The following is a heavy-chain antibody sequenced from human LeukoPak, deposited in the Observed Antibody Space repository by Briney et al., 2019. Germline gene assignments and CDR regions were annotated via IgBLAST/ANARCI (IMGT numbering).Heavy chain of an antibody. D-gene: IGHD1-1*01. CDR1: EFTFSSHW. J-gene: IGHJ2*01. V-gene: IGHV3-74*01. CDR2: INSDGSST. CDR3: ATGTTVPWYFDL. Sequence: GGSLRLSCAASEFTFSSHWMYWVRQAPGKGLVWVSRINSDGSSTSYADSVKGRFTISRDNAKNTLYLQMNSLRAEDTAVYYCATGTTVPWYFDLWGRGTLATVSS.